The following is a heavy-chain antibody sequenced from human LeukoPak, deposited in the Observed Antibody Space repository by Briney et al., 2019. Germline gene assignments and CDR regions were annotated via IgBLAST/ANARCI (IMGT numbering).Heavy chain of an antibody. CDR3: ASGVNYDYYYYYMDV. J-gene: IGHJ6*03. CDR1: GFTFSSYS. Sequence: GGSLRLSCAASGFTFSSYSMNWVRQAPGKGLEWVSSISSSSSYIYYADSVKGRFTISRDNAKNSLYLQMNSLRAEDTAVYYCASGVNYDYYYYYMDVWGKGTTVTVSS. V-gene: IGHV3-21*01. D-gene: IGHD1-7*01. CDR2: ISSSSSYI.